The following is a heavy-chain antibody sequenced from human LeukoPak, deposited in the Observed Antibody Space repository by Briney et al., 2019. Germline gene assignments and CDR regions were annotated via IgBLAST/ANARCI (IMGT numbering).Heavy chain of an antibody. Sequence: GGSLRLSCAASGFTFSSYAMSWVRQAPGKGLEWVSAIGGSGGSTYYADSVKGRFTISRDNSKNTLYLQMNSLRAEDTAVYYCAKGRSQWLDYFDYWGQGTLVTVSS. CDR1: GFTFSSYA. CDR2: IGGSGGST. CDR3: AKGRSQWLDYFDY. V-gene: IGHV3-23*01. D-gene: IGHD6-19*01. J-gene: IGHJ4*02.